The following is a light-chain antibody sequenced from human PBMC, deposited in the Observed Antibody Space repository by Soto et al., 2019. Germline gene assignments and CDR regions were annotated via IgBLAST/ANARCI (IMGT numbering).Light chain of an antibody. CDR1: QTIGTC. CDR3: QHGHDYPYI. CDR2: AAS. V-gene: IGKV1-5*02. Sequence: DIQMTQSPSALYASMGDRVTIVCRASQTIGTCLAWYQQRPGNAPRLLIHAASRLESGVPSRFSGSGSGTEFTLTITSLQPDVFATYYCQHGHDYPYIFGQGTNVEIK. J-gene: IGKJ2*01.